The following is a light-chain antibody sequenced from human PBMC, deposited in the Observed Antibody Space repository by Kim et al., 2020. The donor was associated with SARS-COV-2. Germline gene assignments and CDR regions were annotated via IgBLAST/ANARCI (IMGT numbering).Light chain of an antibody. J-gene: IGKJ1*01. CDR3: QQYGNSPRT. V-gene: IGKV3-20*01. CDR2: VAS. CDR1: QSISSNY. Sequence: EIALTQSPDTLSLSPGERVTLSCRASQSISSNYLAWYQHKPGQAPRLLIYVASSRATGIPDRFSGSGSGTDFTLTISRLEPEDSAVYYCQQYGNSPRTFGQGTKVDIK.